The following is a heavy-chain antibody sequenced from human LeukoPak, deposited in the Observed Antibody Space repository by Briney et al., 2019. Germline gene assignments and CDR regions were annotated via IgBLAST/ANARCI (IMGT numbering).Heavy chain of an antibody. D-gene: IGHD6-19*01. J-gene: IGHJ4*02. CDR2: ISYSGST. Sequence: PSETLPLTCTVSGDSISSYYWSWIRQSPGKGLEWIGYISYSGSTNYNPSLKSRVTISVDTSKNQFSLNLSSVTAADTAMYYCAKIYTTGWNYFDYWGQGTLVTVSS. CDR1: GDSISSYY. V-gene: IGHV4-59*03. CDR3: AKIYTTGWNYFDY.